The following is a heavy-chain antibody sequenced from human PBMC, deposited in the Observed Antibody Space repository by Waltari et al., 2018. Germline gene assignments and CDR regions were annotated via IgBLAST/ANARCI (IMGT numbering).Heavy chain of an antibody. D-gene: IGHD6-19*01. J-gene: IGHJ4*02. V-gene: IGHV3-53*01. CDR1: GFTVSSNY. CDR3: ARAVGVGSGWYY. Sequence: EVQLVESGGGLIQPGGSLRLSCAASGFTVSSNYMSWVRQAPGKGLEWVSGSDSGGSKYYADAVKGRFTISRDNSKNTLYLQMNSLRAEDTAVYYCARAVGVGSGWYYWGQGTLVTVSS. CDR2: SDSGGSK.